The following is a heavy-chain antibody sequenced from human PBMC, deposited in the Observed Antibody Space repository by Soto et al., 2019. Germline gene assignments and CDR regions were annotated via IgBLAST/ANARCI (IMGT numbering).Heavy chain of an antibody. CDR2: MSYSGDEI. J-gene: IGHJ4*02. D-gene: IGHD6-19*01. CDR3: AKDAARTSGWYYFDY. V-gene: IGHV3-23*01. Sequence: GGSLRLSCVASGFTFRTLAIGWVRQAPGKGLEWVSVMSYSGDEIYYTDSVKGRFTISRDNAENTLYLQMSSLRAEGTAVDYGAKDAARTSGWYYFDYWGQVTLVTVSS. CDR1: GFTFRTLA.